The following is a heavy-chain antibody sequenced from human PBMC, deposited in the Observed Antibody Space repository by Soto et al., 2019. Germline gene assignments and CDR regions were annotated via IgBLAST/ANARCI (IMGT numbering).Heavy chain of an antibody. CDR1: GYTLTELS. CDR3: ATDLGYCSSTSCSPRSFDY. D-gene: IGHD2-2*01. V-gene: IGHV1-24*01. J-gene: IGHJ4*02. Sequence: ASVKVSCKVSGYTLTELSMHWVRQAPGKGLEWMGGFDPEDGETIYAQKFQGRVTMTEDTSTDTAYMELSSLRSEDTAVYYCATDLGYCSSTSCSPRSFDYWGQGTLVTSPQ. CDR2: FDPEDGET.